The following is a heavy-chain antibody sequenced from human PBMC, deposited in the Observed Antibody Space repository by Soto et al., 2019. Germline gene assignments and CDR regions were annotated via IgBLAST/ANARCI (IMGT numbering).Heavy chain of an antibody. CDR1: GFTFSSYA. CDR2: ISGSGGST. D-gene: IGHD6-13*01. J-gene: IGHJ5*02. V-gene: IGHV3-23*01. CDR3: AKDSIFIMGGIGASGYNWFDP. Sequence: EVQLLESGGGLVQPGGSLRLSCAASGFTFSSYAMSWVRQAPGTGLEWVSAISGSGGSTYYADSVKGRITISRDNSKNSLYLQMSRLRGEDTAVYYCAKDSIFIMGGIGASGYNWFDPWGQGTLVTVSS.